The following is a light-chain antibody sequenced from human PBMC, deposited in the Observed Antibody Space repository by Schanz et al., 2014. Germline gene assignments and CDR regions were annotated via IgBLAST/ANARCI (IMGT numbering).Light chain of an antibody. CDR1: QRVSSNY. CDR3: QQRTSWPLT. Sequence: EIVLTQSPGTLSLFPGERATLSCRASQRVSSNYLAWYQQKAGQAPRLLMYGTSSRATGIPDRFSGSRSGTDFTLTISSLEPEDFAVYYCQQRTSWPLTFGGGTKVEIK. V-gene: IGKV3D-20*02. J-gene: IGKJ4*01. CDR2: GTS.